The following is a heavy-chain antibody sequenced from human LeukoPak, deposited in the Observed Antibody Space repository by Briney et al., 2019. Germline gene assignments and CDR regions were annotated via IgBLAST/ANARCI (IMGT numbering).Heavy chain of an antibody. CDR2: IYYSGST. Sequence: SETLSLTCTVSGGSISSSSYYWGWIRQPPGKGLEWIGSIYYSGSTYYNPSLKSRVTISVDTSKNQFSLKLSSVTAADTAVYYCARLLSTSFYYYYYYYMDVWGKGTTVTISS. CDR1: GGSISSSSYY. V-gene: IGHV4-39*01. D-gene: IGHD2-2*01. CDR3: ARLLSTSFYYYYYYYMDV. J-gene: IGHJ6*03.